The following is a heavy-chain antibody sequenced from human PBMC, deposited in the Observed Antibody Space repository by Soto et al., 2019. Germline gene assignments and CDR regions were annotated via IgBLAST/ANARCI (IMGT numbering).Heavy chain of an antibody. CDR3: VRDRGGSTLKGAFAY. CDR1: GFTFSGYS. CDR2: INSGSRYI. Sequence: EVHLVESGGGLVRPGGSLRLSCTDSGFTFSGYSMNWVRQAPGKGLEWVSSINSGSRYIYYADSVRGRVTISRDNEKKTLYLQMSSLRVEDTAVYYCVRDRGGSTLKGAFAYWGQGTLVTVSS. V-gene: IGHV3-21*01. D-gene: IGHD3-16*01. J-gene: IGHJ4*02.